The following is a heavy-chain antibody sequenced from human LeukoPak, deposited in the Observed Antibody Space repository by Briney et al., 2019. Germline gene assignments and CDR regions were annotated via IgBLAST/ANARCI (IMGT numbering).Heavy chain of an antibody. CDR1: GFTSSTYW. V-gene: IGHV3-7*05. CDR3: AREGGPYRPLDY. CDR2: IKQDGSDQ. J-gene: IGHJ4*02. Sequence: GGSLRLSCEASGFTSSTYWMSWVRQAPGKGLEWVATIKQDGSDQYYVDSVKGRFTISRDNAKNSLYLQMNSLRAEDTAVYYCAREGGPYRPLDYSGQGTLVTVSS.